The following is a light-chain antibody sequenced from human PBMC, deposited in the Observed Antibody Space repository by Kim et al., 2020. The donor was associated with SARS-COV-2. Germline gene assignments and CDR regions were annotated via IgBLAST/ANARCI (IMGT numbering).Light chain of an antibody. CDR2: DAS. J-gene: IGKJ4*01. Sequence: PGASATPPCRASQNIDTYLAWYQQRPGQAPRLLVYDASNRATGVPDRFSGSGSGTDFTLTISSLEPEDFSLYYCQQRNSWPPAVTFGGGTKVDIK. CDR1: QNIDTY. V-gene: IGKV3-11*01. CDR3: QQRNSWPPAVT.